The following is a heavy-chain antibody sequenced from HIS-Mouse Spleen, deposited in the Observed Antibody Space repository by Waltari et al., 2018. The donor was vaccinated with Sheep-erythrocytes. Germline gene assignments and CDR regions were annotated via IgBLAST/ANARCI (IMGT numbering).Heavy chain of an antibody. CDR1: GGSISSYY. V-gene: IGHV4-59*01. Sequence: QVQLQESGPGLVKPSETLSLTCTVSGGSISSYYWSWIRQPPGKGLEWIGYIYYSGSTNYNPSLKSRVTISVDTSKNQFSLKLSSVTAADTAVYDCARWGIAARLWYFDLWGRGTLVTVSS. CDR2: IYYSGST. D-gene: IGHD6-6*01. CDR3: ARWGIAARLWYFDL. J-gene: IGHJ2*01.